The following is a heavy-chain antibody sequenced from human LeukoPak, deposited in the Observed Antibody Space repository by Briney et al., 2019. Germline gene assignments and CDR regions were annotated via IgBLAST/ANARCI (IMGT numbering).Heavy chain of an antibody. CDR1: GGSISGHY. J-gene: IGHJ3*02. Sequence: SETLSLTCTVSGGSISGHYWNWIRQPPGKGLEWIGYIYYSGSTNYNPSLKSRVTISVDTSNNKFSLKLTSLTAADTAVYYCVRHLSAGRPAFDIWGQGTMVTVSS. D-gene: IGHD2-15*01. CDR3: VRHLSAGRPAFDI. V-gene: IGHV4-59*08. CDR2: IYYSGST.